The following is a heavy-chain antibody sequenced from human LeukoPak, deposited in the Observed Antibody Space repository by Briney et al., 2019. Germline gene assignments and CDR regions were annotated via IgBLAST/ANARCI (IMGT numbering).Heavy chain of an antibody. D-gene: IGHD2/OR15-2a*01. CDR3: ARHPTLKRIPLTLWFDP. J-gene: IGHJ5*02. V-gene: IGHV4-34*01. CDR1: GGSFSGYY. CDR2: INHSGST. Sequence: PSETLPLTCAVYGGSFSGYYWSWIRQPPGKGLEWIGEINHSGSTNYNPSLKSRVTISVDTSKNQFSLKLSSVTAADTAVYYCARHPTLKRIPLTLWFDPWGQGTLVTVSS.